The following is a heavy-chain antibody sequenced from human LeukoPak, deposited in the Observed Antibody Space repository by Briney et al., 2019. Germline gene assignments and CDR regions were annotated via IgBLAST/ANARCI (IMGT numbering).Heavy chain of an antibody. CDR3: ARGGWGGGRLAYYYMDV. D-gene: IGHD3-10*01. V-gene: IGHV3-48*01. Sequence: GGPLRLSCAASGFTFSSYSMNWVRQAPGKGLEWVSYISSSSSTIYYADSVKGRFTISRDNAKNSLYLQMNSLRAEDTAVYYCARGGWGGGRLAYYYMDVWGKGTTVTVSS. CDR2: ISSSSSTI. CDR1: GFTFSSYS. J-gene: IGHJ6*03.